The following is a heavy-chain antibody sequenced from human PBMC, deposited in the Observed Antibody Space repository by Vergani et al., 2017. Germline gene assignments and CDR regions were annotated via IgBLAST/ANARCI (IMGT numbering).Heavy chain of an antibody. CDR2: ISPDGSAT. CDR1: GFSLSRFW. V-gene: IGHV3-7*01. Sequence: EVQLVESGGDLAQPGGSLTLSCVASGFSLSRFWMSWVRQAPEKGLEWVAHISPDGSATSYVDSVKGRFTISRDNTKNSLSLQMSGLRVEDTAVYYCAKDGRENSDYGYFHYWGQGTLVTVSS. J-gene: IGHJ4*02. CDR3: AKDGRENSDYGYFHY. D-gene: IGHD4-17*01.